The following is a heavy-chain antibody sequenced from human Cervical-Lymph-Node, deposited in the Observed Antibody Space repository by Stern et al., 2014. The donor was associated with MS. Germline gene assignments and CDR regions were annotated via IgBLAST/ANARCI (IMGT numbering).Heavy chain of an antibody. CDR1: GGTFSSYA. CDR2: IIPIFGIA. Sequence: QMQLVQSGAEVKKPGSSVKVSCKASGGTFSSYAISWVRQAPGQGLEWMGGIIPIFGIANYAQKFQGRVTITADKSTSTAYMELSSLRSEDTAVYYCATPLETTLKVNYYYYGMDVWGQGTTVTVSS. CDR3: ATPLETTLKVNYYYYGMDV. J-gene: IGHJ6*02. D-gene: IGHD4-11*01. V-gene: IGHV1-69*17.